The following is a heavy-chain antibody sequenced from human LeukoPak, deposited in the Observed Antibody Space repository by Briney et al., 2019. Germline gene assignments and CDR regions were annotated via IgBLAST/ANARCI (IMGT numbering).Heavy chain of an antibody. CDR3: ARAGSYWGSYYMDV. Sequence: VGSLRVSCAASGFTFSDHYMDWVRQAPGKGVEWVGRTRNKANNYTTEYAASVKGRFTISRDDSRNSLSLQMNSLKTEDTALYYCARAGSYWGSYYMDVWGKGTTVTVSS. V-gene: IGHV3-72*01. D-gene: IGHD7-27*01. CDR1: GFTFSDHY. CDR2: TRNKANNYTT. J-gene: IGHJ6*03.